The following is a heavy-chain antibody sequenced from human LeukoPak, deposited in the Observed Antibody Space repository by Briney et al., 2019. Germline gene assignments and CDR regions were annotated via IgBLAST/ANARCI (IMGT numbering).Heavy chain of an antibody. Sequence: GGSLRLSCAASGFTFSDYYMSWIRQAPGKGLEWLSYISSRGKTTHFADSVKGRFSVSRDNTNNTLYVQMNSLRAEDTVVYFSARGRDGYKYWGQGTLVTVSS. CDR3: ARGRDGYKY. CDR2: ISSRGKTT. V-gene: IGHV3-11*01. J-gene: IGHJ4*02. CDR1: GFTFSDYY. D-gene: IGHD5-24*01.